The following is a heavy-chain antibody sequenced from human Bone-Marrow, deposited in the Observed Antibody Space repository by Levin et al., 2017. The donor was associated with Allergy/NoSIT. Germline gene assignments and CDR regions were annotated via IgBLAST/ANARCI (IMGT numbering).Heavy chain of an antibody. V-gene: IGHV1-69*13. D-gene: IGHD1-26*01. CDR2: IIPIFGTA. Sequence: SVKVSCKASGGTFSSYAINWVRQAPGQGLEWMGGIIPIFGTANYAQKFQGRVTITADESTSTASMELSSLRSEDTAVYYCARDYSGTYSGYFDYWGQGTLVTVSS. CDR3: ARDYSGTYSGYFDY. J-gene: IGHJ4*02. CDR1: GGTFSSYA.